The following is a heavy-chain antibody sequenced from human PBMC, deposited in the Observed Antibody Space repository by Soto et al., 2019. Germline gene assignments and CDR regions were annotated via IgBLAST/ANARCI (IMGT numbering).Heavy chain of an antibody. CDR3: GREAYNYDSLRFYYRGVDH. CDR1: GGSISSYY. Sequence: QVQLQESGPGLVKPSETLSLTCSVSGGSISSYYSSWIRQPPGEGLEWIGYVYYSGRTKYNPSLKRRVTISMHEDNKQFSLKLSPVTAADTAVYYWGREAYNYDSLRFYYRGVDHWGQGTVVTVSS. D-gene: IGHD3-22*01. V-gene: IGHV4-59*01. J-gene: IGHJ4*02. CDR2: VYYSGRT.